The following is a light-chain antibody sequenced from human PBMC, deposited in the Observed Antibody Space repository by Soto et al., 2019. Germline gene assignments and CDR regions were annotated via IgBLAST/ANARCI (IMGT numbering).Light chain of an antibody. Sequence: DIQMPQSPSSVSASVGDRVTITCRASQDISNYLAWYQQKPGKAPNLLIYTASSLQSGVPSKFSGSGSETDFTLTISSLQPEDVATYYCQQTNSVPLTFGGGTKVEIK. V-gene: IGKV1-12*01. CDR3: QQTNSVPLT. CDR2: TAS. J-gene: IGKJ4*01. CDR1: QDISNY.